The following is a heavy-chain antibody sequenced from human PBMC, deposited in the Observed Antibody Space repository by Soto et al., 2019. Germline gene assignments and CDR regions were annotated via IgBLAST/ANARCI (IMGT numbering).Heavy chain of an antibody. CDR2: IYYSGST. D-gene: IGHD1-26*01. CDR1: VFSISSYY. Sequence: PSETLSVSCTGSVFSISSYYGSWIRQPPGKGLEWIGYIYYSGSTNYNPSLKSRVTISVDTSKNQFSLKLSSVTAADTAVYYCATGEGAIWGQGTLVTVSS. J-gene: IGHJ4*02. CDR3: ATGEGAI. V-gene: IGHV4-59*01.